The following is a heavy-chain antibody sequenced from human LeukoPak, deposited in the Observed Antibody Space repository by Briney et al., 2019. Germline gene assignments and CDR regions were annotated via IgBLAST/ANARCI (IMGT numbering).Heavy chain of an antibody. D-gene: IGHD6-19*01. J-gene: IGHJ4*02. CDR2: ICYSGST. CDR3: ARGVYSSGWNDY. Sequence: SETLSLTCTVSGGSISSYYWSWIRQPPGKGLEWIGYICYSGSTNYNPSLKSRVTISVDTSKNQFSLKLSSVTAADTAVYYCARGVYSSGWNDYWGQGTLVTVSS. V-gene: IGHV4-59*01. CDR1: GGSISSYY.